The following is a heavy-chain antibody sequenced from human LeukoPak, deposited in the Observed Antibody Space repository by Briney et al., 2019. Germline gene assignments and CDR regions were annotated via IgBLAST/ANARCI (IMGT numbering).Heavy chain of an antibody. J-gene: IGHJ6*03. CDR1: GGTFNSYA. D-gene: IGHD1-26*01. Sequence: SVKVSCKASGGTFNSYAISWVRQAPGQGLEWMGGIIPIFGTANYAQKFQGRVTITADESTSTAYMELSSLRSEDTAVYYCGCAPREGGYYYYMDVWGKGTTVTISS. CDR3: GCAPREGGYYYYMDV. V-gene: IGHV1-69*13. CDR2: IIPIFGTA.